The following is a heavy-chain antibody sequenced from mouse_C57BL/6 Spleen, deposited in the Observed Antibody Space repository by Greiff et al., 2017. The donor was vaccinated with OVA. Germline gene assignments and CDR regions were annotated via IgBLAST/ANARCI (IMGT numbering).Heavy chain of an antibody. D-gene: IGHD2-13*01. V-gene: IGHV1-52*01. CDR3: ALDGDPYAMDY. CDR1: GYTFTSYW. Sequence: QVQLQQPGAELVRPGSSVKLSCKASGYTFTSYWMHWVKQRPIHGLEWIGNIDPSDSETHYNQKFKDKATLTVDKSSSTAYMQLSSLTSEDSAVYYCALDGDPYAMDYWGQGTSVTVSS. J-gene: IGHJ4*01. CDR2: IDPSDSET.